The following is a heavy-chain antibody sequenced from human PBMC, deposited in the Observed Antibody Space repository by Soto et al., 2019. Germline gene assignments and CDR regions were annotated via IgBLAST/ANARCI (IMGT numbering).Heavy chain of an antibody. Sequence: QVHLVESGGGVVQPGRSLRLSCAASGFSFSTYGMHWVRQAPGKGLEWVAFISNDGSNKYYADSVKGRFTISRDNSKNTLYLQMNSLRAEETAVYYSAKRFGNYGAFDYWGQGTLVTVSS. D-gene: IGHD1-7*01. CDR2: ISNDGSNK. CDR1: GFSFSTYG. V-gene: IGHV3-30*18. CDR3: AKRFGNYGAFDY. J-gene: IGHJ4*02.